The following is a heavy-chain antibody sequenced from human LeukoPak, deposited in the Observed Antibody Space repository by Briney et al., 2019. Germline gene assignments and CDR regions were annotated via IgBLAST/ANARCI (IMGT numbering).Heavy chain of an antibody. CDR1: GFTFSSYA. J-gene: IGHJ3*02. CDR2: ISSSGGST. V-gene: IGHV3-23*01. CDR3: EKALPGTKAFDI. Sequence: GGSLRLSCAASGFTFSSYAMNWVRQAPGKGLEWVSHISSSGGSTYYAGSVKGRFTISRDNSKNTLYLQMNSLRAEDTAVYYCEKALPGTKAFDIWGQGTMVTVSS. D-gene: IGHD1-1*01.